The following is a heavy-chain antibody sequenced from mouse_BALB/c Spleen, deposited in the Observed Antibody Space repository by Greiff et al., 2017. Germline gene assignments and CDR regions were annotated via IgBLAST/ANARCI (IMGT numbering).Heavy chain of an antibody. CDR1: GYAFSSYW. D-gene: IGHD1-1*01. Sequence: VQLQESGAELVRPGSSVKISCKASGYAFSSYWMNWVKQRPGQGLEWIGQIYPGDGDTNYNGKFKGKATLTADKSSSTAYMQLSSLTSEDSAVYFCAAYYGSRRDFDYWGQGTTLTVSS. CDR3: AAYYGSRRDFDY. V-gene: IGHV1-80*01. J-gene: IGHJ2*01. CDR2: IYPGDGDT.